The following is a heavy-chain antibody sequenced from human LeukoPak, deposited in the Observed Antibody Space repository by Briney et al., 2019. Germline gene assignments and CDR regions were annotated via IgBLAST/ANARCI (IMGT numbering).Heavy chain of an antibody. D-gene: IGHD3-10*01. CDR3: ASFYGSGSYYPYFDY. CDR2: IKQDGSEK. V-gene: IGHV3-7*03. J-gene: IGHJ4*02. CDR1: GFTFSSYW. Sequence: GGPLRLSRAASGFTFSSYWMSWVRQAPGKGLEWVANIKQDGSEKYYVDSVKGRFTISRDNAKNSLYLQMNSLRAEDTAVYYCASFYGSGSYYPYFDYWGQGTLVTVSS.